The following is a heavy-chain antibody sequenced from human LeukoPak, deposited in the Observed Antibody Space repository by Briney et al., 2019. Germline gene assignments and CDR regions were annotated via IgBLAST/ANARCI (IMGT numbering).Heavy chain of an antibody. V-gene: IGHV1-69*02. D-gene: IGHD2-2*02. J-gene: IGHJ6*03. Sequence: ASVKVSCKASGGTFSSYTISWVRQAPGQGLEWMGRIIPILGIANYAQKFQGRVTITADKSTSTAYMELSSLRSEHTAVYYCASLEEVVPAAIRYYYYYMDVWGKGTTVTVSS. CDR2: IIPILGIA. CDR3: ASLEEVVPAAIRYYYYYMDV. CDR1: GGTFSSYT.